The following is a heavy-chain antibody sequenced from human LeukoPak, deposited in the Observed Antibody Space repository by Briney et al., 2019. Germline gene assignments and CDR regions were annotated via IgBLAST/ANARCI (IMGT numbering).Heavy chain of an antibody. CDR3: AKDPCGDCYIDY. V-gene: IGHV3-23*01. J-gene: IGHJ4*02. CDR1: GFTFSSYA. D-gene: IGHD2-21*01. Sequence: GVSLRLSCAASGFTFSSYAMSWLRQAPGKGLEWVSPISCSGGSTYYADSVKGLFTISRDNSKNTVYLQMNSLRAEDTAVYYCAKDPCGDCYIDYWGQGPLVTVSS. CDR2: ISCSGGST.